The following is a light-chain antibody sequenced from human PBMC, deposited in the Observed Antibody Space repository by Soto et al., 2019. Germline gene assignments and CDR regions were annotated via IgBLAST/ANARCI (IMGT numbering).Light chain of an antibody. CDR2: DNN. V-gene: IGLV1-51*01. J-gene: IGLJ3*02. CDR1: SSNIGNSY. Sequence: QSALTQPPSVSAAPGQTVTISCSGTSSNIGNSYVSWYQQLPGTAPKLLIYDNNKRPSGIPDRFTGSKSGTSATLGITGLQTGDEADYFCGTWDSSLSAGVFGGGTKLTVL. CDR3: GTWDSSLSAGV.